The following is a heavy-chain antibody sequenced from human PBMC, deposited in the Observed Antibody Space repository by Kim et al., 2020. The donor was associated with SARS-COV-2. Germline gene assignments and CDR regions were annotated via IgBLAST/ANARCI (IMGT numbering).Heavy chain of an antibody. Sequence: KGQFTISRDKSKNTLYLQMNSLRAEDTAVYYCAKVVYSSGWRVAARAFDIWGQGTMVTVSS. V-gene: IGHV3-23*01. D-gene: IGHD6-19*01. CDR3: AKVVYSSGWRVAARAFDI. J-gene: IGHJ3*02.